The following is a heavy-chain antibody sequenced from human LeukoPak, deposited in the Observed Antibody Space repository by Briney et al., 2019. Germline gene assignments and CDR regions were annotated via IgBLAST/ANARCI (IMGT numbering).Heavy chain of an antibody. CDR3: AKGETVTTGGAFDI. Sequence: PGGSLRLFCAASGFTVSSNYMSWVRQAPGKGLEWVSVIYSGGSTYYADSVKGRFTISRDNSKNTLYLQMNSLRAEDTAVYYCAKGETVTTGGAFDIWGQGTMVTVSS. J-gene: IGHJ3*02. CDR2: IYSGGST. V-gene: IGHV3-53*01. CDR1: GFTVSSNY. D-gene: IGHD4-17*01.